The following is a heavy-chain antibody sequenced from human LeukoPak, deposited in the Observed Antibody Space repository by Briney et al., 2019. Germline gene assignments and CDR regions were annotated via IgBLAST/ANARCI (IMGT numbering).Heavy chain of an antibody. J-gene: IGHJ6*02. CDR2: ISYDGSNK. V-gene: IGHV3-30-3*01. CDR3: ARDFRTLLTGPMDV. D-gene: IGHD3-9*01. CDR1: GFTFSSYA. Sequence: PGGSLRLSCAASGFTFSSYAMHWVRQAPGKGLEWVAVISYDGSNKYYADSVKGRFTISRDNSKNTLYLQMNSLRAEDTAVYYCARDFRTLLTGPMDVWGQGTTVTVSS.